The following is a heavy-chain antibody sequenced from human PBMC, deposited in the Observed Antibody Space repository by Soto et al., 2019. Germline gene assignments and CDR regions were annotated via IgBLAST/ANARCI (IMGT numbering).Heavy chain of an antibody. CDR1: GYSISTFY. V-gene: IGHV4-59*01. J-gene: IGHJ4*02. CDR3: ARGRTVRNYADDSSDYFYFFDY. Sequence: PXETLSLTCTVSGYSISTFYWGWMRQSPGKELDWIGHVYYTGSTNYNPSLKSRVTISVDRSKNQFSLKLTSANAADTAVYYCARGRTVRNYADDSSDYFYFFDYWGQGTQVTVSS. CDR2: VYYTGST. D-gene: IGHD3-22*01.